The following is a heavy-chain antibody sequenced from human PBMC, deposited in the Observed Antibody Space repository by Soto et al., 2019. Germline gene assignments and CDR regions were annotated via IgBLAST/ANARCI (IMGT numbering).Heavy chain of an antibody. D-gene: IGHD6-13*01. V-gene: IGHV1-46*01. CDR3: ARGSSPPAFAI. CDR1: GYRFTSDY. J-gene: IGHJ3*02. Sequence: VKGSFKGTGYRFTSDYMHWVRQAPGQGLEWMGIINPSGGSTSYAQKFQGRVTMTRDTSTSTVYMELSSLRSEDTAVYYCARGSSPPAFAIWGQGTMVPV. CDR2: INPSGGST.